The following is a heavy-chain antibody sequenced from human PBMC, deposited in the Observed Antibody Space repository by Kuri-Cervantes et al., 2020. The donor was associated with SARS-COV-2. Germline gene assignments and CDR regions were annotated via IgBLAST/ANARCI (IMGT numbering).Heavy chain of an antibody. J-gene: IGHJ6*02. CDR2: ISGSGGSK. Sequence: LSLTCAASGFTFSSYAMSWVRQAPGKGLEWVSAISGSGGSKYYADSVKGRFTISRDNSKNTLYLQMNSLRAGDTAVYYCAKSGYSSSSYYYYYGMDVWGQGTTVTVSS. D-gene: IGHD6-6*01. CDR1: GFTFSSYA. V-gene: IGHV3-23*01. CDR3: AKSGYSSSSYYYYYGMDV.